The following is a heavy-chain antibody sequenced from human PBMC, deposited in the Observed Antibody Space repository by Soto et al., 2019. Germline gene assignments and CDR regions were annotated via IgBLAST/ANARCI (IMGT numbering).Heavy chain of an antibody. CDR1: GYRFSSYW. D-gene: IGHD2-15*01. V-gene: IGHV5-51*01. CDR3: ATTDVVSTVDGGRDAFDI. CDR2: IYPDDSDT. J-gene: IGHJ3*02. Sequence: PGESLKISCKGSGYRFSSYWIGWVRQRTGKGLEWMGVIYPDDSDTRYSPSFQGQVTISADKSISTAYLQWSSLKASDTALYYCATTDVVSTVDGGRDAFDIWGQGTMVTVSS.